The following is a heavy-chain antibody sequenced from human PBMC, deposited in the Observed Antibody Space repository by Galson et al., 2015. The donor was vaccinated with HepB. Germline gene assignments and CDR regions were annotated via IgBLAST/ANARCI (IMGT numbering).Heavy chain of an antibody. CDR1: RFTFSNYW. Sequence: SLRLSCAASRFTFSNYWMSWVRQAPGKGLEGVAYIKDDGSEQYYVDSVKGRFTISRDNAKNSLYLQMTSLRADDTAVYYCARDTEAFDIWGQGTMVTVSS. D-gene: IGHD1-14*01. CDR3: ARDTEAFDI. J-gene: IGHJ3*02. V-gene: IGHV3-7*01. CDR2: IKDDGSEQ.